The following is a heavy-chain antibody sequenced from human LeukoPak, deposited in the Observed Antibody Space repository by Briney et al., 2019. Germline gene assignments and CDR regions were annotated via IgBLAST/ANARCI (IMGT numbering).Heavy chain of an antibody. CDR3: ARGRAMVRGVIPQGYFDY. CDR1: GGSISSSSYY. D-gene: IGHD3-10*01. J-gene: IGHJ4*02. V-gene: IGHV4-39*01. Sequence: SETLSLTCTVSGGSISSSSYYWGWIRQPPVKGLEWIGSICYSGSTYYNPSLTSRVTISVDTSKNQFSLKLSSVTAADTAVYYCARGRAMVRGVIPQGYFDYWGQGTLVTVSS. CDR2: ICYSGST.